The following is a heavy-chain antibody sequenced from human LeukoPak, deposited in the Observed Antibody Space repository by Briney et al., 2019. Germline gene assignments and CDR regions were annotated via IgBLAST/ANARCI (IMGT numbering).Heavy chain of an antibody. D-gene: IGHD6-19*01. V-gene: IGHV3-7*01. CDR2: MKQDESEK. CDR1: GFTFSSYW. CDR3: ARANSGWYEN. J-gene: IGHJ4*02. Sequence: GGSLRLSCAAFGFTFSSYWMSWVRQAPGKGLEWVANMKQDESEKNYVDSVKGRFTISRDNAKNSLYLQMNSLRAEDTAVYYCARANSGWYENWGQGTLVTVSS.